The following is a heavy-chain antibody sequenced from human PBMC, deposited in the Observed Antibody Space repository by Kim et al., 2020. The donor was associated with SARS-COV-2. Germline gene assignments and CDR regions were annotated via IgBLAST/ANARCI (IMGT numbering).Heavy chain of an antibody. V-gene: IGHV3-11*04. J-gene: IGHJ4*02. Sequence: ADSVKGRFTISSDDAKNSLYLQMTGLGAEDTAVYYCARLGERFGELLYDYWGQGTLVTVSS. D-gene: IGHD3-10*01. CDR3: ARLGERFGELLYDY.